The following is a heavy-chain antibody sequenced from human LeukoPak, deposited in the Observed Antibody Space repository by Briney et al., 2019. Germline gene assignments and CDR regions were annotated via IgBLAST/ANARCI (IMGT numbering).Heavy chain of an antibody. CDR3: ARDTYYYDSSGYYN. V-gene: IGHV3-30-3*01. D-gene: IGHD3-22*01. Sequence: GGSLRLSCAASGFTFSSYAMHWVRQAPGKGLEWVAVISYDGSNKYYADSVKGRFTISRDNSKNTLYLQMNSLRAGGTAVYYCARDTYYYDSSGYYNWGQGTLVTVSS. J-gene: IGHJ4*02. CDR2: ISYDGSNK. CDR1: GFTFSSYA.